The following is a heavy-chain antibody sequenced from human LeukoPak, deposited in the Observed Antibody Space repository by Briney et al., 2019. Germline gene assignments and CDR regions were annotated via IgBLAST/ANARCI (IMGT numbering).Heavy chain of an antibody. J-gene: IGHJ6*03. V-gene: IGHV1-46*01. Sequence: ASVKVSCKASGYTFTSYYMHWVRQAPGQGLEWMGIINPSGGSTSYAQKFQGRVTMTRDTSTSTVYMELSSLRSEDTAVYYCARGGAYGGNSGSAWYYYYYMDVWGKGTTVTI. CDR3: ARGGAYGGNSGSAWYYYYYMDV. CDR1: GYTFTSYY. D-gene: IGHD4-23*01. CDR2: INPSGGST.